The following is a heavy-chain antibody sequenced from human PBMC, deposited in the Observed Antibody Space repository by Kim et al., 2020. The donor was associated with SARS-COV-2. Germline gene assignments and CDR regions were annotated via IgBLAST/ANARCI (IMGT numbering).Heavy chain of an antibody. Sequence: STHYSPYLQSRVTISVDTSKNQFSLKLSSVTAADTAVYYCARKASYGLDYWGQGTLVTVSS. D-gene: IGHD1-26*01. CDR3: ARKASYGLDY. V-gene: IGHV4-30-2*04. J-gene: IGHJ4*02. CDR2: ST.